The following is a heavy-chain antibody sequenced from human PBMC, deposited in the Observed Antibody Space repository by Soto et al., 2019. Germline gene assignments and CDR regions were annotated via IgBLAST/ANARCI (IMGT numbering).Heavy chain of an antibody. J-gene: IGHJ2*01. Sequence: EVQLVESGGGLVQPGGSLRLSCAASGFTFSSYDMHWVRQATGKGLEWVSAIGNAGDTYYPGSLKGGLTISRENAEKSLYLQRISLRAGDTAVYYCAIERGYSCDAQLGHWYFDLWGRGTLVTVSS. CDR1: GFTFSSYD. V-gene: IGHV3-13*01. CDR3: AIERGYSCDAQLGHWYFDL. D-gene: IGHD5-12*01. CDR2: IGNAGDT.